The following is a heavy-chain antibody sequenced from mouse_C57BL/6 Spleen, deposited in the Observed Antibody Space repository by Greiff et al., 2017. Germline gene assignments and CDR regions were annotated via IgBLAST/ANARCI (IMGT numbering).Heavy chain of an antibody. Sequence: VQLQQSGAELVRPGTSVKVSCKASGYAFTNYLIEWVKQRPGQGLEWIGVINPGSGGTNYNEKFKGKATLTGDKSSSTAYMQLSSLTSEDSAVYFCAREGDYGNYVGNYFDYWGQGTTLTVSS. CDR2: INPGSGGT. D-gene: IGHD2-1*01. CDR1: GYAFTNYL. CDR3: AREGDYGNYVGNYFDY. V-gene: IGHV1-54*01. J-gene: IGHJ2*01.